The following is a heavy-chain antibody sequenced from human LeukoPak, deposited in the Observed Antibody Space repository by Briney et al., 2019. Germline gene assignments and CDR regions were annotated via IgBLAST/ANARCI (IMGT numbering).Heavy chain of an antibody. D-gene: IGHD6-19*01. CDR3: AKDISIAVAGRGYYFDY. CDR2: ISGSGGST. Sequence: PGGSLRLSCAASGFTFSSYAISWVRQAPGKGLEWVSAISGSGGSTYYADSVKGRFTISRDNSKNTLYLQMNSLRAEDTAVYYCAKDISIAVAGRGYYFDYWGQGTLVTVSS. J-gene: IGHJ4*02. CDR1: GFTFSSYA. V-gene: IGHV3-23*01.